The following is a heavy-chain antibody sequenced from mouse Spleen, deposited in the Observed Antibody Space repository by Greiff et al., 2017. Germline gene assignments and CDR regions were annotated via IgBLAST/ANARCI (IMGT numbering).Heavy chain of an antibody. CDR3: ARRGPYYAMDY. CDR2: ISSGGGNT. Sequence: EVQVVESGGGLVKPGGSLKLSCAASGFTFSSYTMSWVRQTPEKRLEWVATISSGGGNTYYPDSVKGRFTISRDNAKNTLYLQMSSLRSEDTALYYCARRGPYYAMDYWGQGTSVTVSS. J-gene: IGHJ4*01. V-gene: IGHV5-9*01. CDR1: GFTFSSYT. D-gene: IGHD3-3*01.